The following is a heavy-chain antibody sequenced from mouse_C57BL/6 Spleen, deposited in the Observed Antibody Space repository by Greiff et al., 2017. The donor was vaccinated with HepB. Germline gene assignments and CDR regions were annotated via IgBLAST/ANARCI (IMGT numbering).Heavy chain of an antibody. J-gene: IGHJ4*01. CDR3: ARGAGTRYAVDY. Sequence: QVQLQQPGAELVKPGASVKLSCKASGYTFTSYWMHWVKQRPGQGLGWIGMIHPNSGSTNYNEKFKSKATLTVDKSSSTAYMQLSSLTSEDSAVYYCARGAGTRYAVDYWGQGTSVTVSS. CDR2: IHPNSGST. CDR1: GYTFTSYW. D-gene: IGHD4-1*01. V-gene: IGHV1-64*01.